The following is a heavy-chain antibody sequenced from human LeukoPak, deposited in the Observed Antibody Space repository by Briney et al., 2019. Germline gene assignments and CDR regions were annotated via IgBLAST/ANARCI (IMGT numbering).Heavy chain of an antibody. D-gene: IGHD2-2*01. CDR3: ARDKYLHYYYMDV. Sequence: ASVKVSCKASGYTFTGYYTHWVRQAPGRGLEWMGWINPNSGGTNYAQKFQGRVTMTRDTSISTAYMELSRLRSDDTAVYYCARDKYLHYYYMDVWGKGTTVTVSS. V-gene: IGHV1-2*02. CDR1: GYTFTGYY. J-gene: IGHJ6*03. CDR2: INPNSGGT.